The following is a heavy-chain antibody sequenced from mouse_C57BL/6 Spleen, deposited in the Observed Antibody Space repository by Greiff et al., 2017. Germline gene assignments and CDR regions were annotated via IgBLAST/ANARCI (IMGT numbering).Heavy chain of an antibody. CDR1: GFSLTSYG. J-gene: IGHJ1*03. CDR2: IWSDGST. CDR3: ARHYGSSPYWYFDV. Sequence: VKLMESGPGLVAPSQSLSITCTVSGFSLTSYGVHWVRQPPGKGLEWLVVIWSDGSTTYNSALKSRLIISKDNSKSQVFLKMNSLQTDDTAMYYCARHYGSSPYWYFDVWGTGTTVTVSS. V-gene: IGHV2-6*03. D-gene: IGHD1-1*01.